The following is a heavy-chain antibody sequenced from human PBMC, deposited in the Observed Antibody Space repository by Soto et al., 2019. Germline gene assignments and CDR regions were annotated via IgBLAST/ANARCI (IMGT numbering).Heavy chain of an antibody. CDR2: ITTTGNTR. V-gene: IGHV3-48*03. Sequence: LRLSCAAFGFTFSRYEMNWVRQAPGKGLEWISYITTTGNTRVYADSVKGRFTISRDNAKNSLDLQMNSLRAEDTAVYYCARVLERGGYGMDVWGQGTTVTVSS. CDR3: ARVLERGGYGMDV. D-gene: IGHD3-3*01. J-gene: IGHJ6*02. CDR1: GFTFSRYE.